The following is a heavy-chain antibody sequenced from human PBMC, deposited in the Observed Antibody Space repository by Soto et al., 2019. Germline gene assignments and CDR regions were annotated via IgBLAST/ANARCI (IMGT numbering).Heavy chain of an antibody. CDR2: ISGSGGWT. V-gene: IGHV3-23*01. D-gene: IGHD3-22*01. Sequence: GGSLRLSCAASGFTFGKYAMSWVRQAPGKGLEWVSAISGSGGWTHYVDSVKGRFTISRDNSKNTLFLQMSSLRFEDTAVYYYTKLAYDASGSTNPHFDSWGKGTPVTVS. CDR1: GFTFGKYA. CDR3: TKLAYDASGSTNPHFDS. J-gene: IGHJ4*02.